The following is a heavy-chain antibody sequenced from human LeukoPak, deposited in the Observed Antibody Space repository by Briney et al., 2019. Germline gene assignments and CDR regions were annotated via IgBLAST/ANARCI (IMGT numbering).Heavy chain of an antibody. CDR3: ARFIGDSSGYYFDY. J-gene: IGHJ4*02. V-gene: IGHV3-20*04. Sequence: GGSLSLSCAASGFTFSSYGMNWVRQAPGKGLEWVSGINWNGGSTGYADSVKGRFTISRDNAKNSLYLQMNSLRAEDTALYYCARFIGDSSGYYFDYWGQGTLVTVSS. CDR1: GFTFSSYG. D-gene: IGHD3-22*01. CDR2: INWNGGST.